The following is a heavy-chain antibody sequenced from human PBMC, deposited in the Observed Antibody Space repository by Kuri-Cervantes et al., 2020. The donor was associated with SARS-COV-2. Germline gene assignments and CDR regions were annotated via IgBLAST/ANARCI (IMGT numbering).Heavy chain of an antibody. J-gene: IGHJ1*01. D-gene: IGHD3-3*01. CDR2: ISSSSSYI. CDR3: AREHLYYDFWRWAEYFQH. V-gene: IGHV3-21*01. CDR1: GFTFSSYS. Sequence: GGSLRLSCAASGFTFSSYSMNWVRQAPGKGLEWVSSISSSSSYIYYADSVKGRFTISRDNAKNSLYLQMNSLRAEDTAVYYCAREHLYYDFWRWAEYFQHWGQGTLVTVSS.